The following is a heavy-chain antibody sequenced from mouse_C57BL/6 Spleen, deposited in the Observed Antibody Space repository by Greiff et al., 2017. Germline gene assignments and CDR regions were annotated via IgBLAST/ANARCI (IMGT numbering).Heavy chain of an antibody. CDR2: IDPSDSYT. CDR1: GYTFTSYW. J-gene: IGHJ3*01. V-gene: IGHV1-59*01. CDR3: ARDGDLAY. Sequence: QVQLKQPGAELVRPGTSVKLSCKASGYTFTSYWMHWVKQRPGQGLEWIGVIDPSDSYTNYNQKFKGKATLTVDTSSSTAYMQLSSLTSEDSAVYYCARDGDLAYWGQGTLVTVSA.